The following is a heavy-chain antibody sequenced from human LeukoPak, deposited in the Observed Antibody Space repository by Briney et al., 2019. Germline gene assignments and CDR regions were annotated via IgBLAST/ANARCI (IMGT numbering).Heavy chain of an antibody. Sequence: GGSLRLSCAASGFTFSSYSMNWVRQAPGKGLEWVSSSSSSSSYIYYADSVKGRFTISRDNSKNTLYLQMNSLRAEDTAVYYCAKDRYYYDSSGYYPIPQIDYWGQGTLVTVSS. D-gene: IGHD3-22*01. CDR1: GFTFSSYS. CDR3: AKDRYYYDSSGYYPIPQIDY. V-gene: IGHV3-21*04. CDR2: SSSSSSYI. J-gene: IGHJ4*02.